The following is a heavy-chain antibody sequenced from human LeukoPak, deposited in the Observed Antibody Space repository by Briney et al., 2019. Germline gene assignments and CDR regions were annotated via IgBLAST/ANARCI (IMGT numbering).Heavy chain of an antibody. D-gene: IGHD7-27*01. CDR1: GYTFTSYD. CDR2: MSPNSGNT. Sequence: ASVKVSCKASGYTFTSYDINWMRQATGQGLEWMGWMSPNSGNTGYAQKFQGRVTMTRDTSTGTAYLELSSLRSEDSAVYYCVRTPPNWGADFWGQGTLVTVSS. CDR3: VRTPPNWGADF. V-gene: IGHV1-8*01. J-gene: IGHJ4*02.